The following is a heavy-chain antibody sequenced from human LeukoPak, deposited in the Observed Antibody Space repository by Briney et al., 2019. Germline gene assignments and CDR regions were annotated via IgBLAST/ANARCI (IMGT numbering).Heavy chain of an antibody. CDR3: ARGTRYCSSTSCYNAFDI. CDR1: GGSISSGGYY. Sequence: SETLSLTCTVSGGSISSGGYYWSWIRQPPGKGLEWIGYIYHSGSTYYNPSLKSRVTISVDRSKNQFSLKLSSVTAADTAVYYCARGTRYCSSTSCYNAFDIWGQGTTVTVSS. J-gene: IGHJ3*02. V-gene: IGHV4-30-2*01. CDR2: IYHSGST. D-gene: IGHD2-2*02.